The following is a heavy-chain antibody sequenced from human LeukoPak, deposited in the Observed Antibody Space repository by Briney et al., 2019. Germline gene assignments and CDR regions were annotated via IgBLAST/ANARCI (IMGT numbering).Heavy chain of an antibody. V-gene: IGHV4-31*03. D-gene: IGHD3-22*01. Sequence: SQTLSLTCTVSGGSISSSDYYWSWIRQHPGKGLEWIGYIYYSGSTNYNPSLKSRVTISVDTSKNQFSLKLSSVTAADTAVYYCARGKQYYYDSSGYYTSHYYYYGMDVWGQGTTVTVSS. CDR1: GGSISSSDYY. CDR3: ARGKQYYYDSSGYYTSHYYYYGMDV. J-gene: IGHJ6*02. CDR2: IYYSGST.